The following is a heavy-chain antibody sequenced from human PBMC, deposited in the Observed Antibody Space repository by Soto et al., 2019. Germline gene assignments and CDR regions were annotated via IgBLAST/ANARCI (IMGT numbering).Heavy chain of an antibody. V-gene: IGHV3-7*01. Sequence: GGSLRLSCAASGFTFSSYWMSWVRQAPGKGLEWVANIKQDGSEKYYVDSVKGRFTISRDNAKNSLYLQMNSLRAEDTAVYYCAREGPYCGGECYPDYWGQGTLVTVSS. CDR3: AREGPYCGGECYPDY. D-gene: IGHD2-21*01. CDR1: GFTFSSYW. J-gene: IGHJ4*02. CDR2: IKQDGSEK.